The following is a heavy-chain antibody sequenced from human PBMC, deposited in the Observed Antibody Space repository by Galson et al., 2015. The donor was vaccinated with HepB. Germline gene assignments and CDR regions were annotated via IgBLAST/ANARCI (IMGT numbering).Heavy chain of an antibody. J-gene: IGHJ6*02. V-gene: IGHV1-18*04. CDR2: ISAYNGNT. CDR3: AREGQPHYYDSSGYYYDPRNYYYYGMDV. Sequence: SVKVSCKASGYTFTSYGISWVRQAPGQGLEWMGWISAYNGNTNYAQKLQGRVTMTTDTSTSTAYMELRSLRSDDTAVYYCAREGQPHYYDSSGYYYDPRNYYYYGMDVWGQGTTVTVSS. D-gene: IGHD3-22*01. CDR1: GYTFTSYG.